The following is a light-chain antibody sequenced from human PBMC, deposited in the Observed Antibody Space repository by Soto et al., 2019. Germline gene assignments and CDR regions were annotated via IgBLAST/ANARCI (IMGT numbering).Light chain of an antibody. Sequence: EIVLTQSPVTLSLSPGERATLSCRASQSINNYLAWYQQKPGQPPRLLIYDASNRATAIPVRFSGSGSGTDSTPTISSLEPEDSAVYYCQYRGIWPPGATFGGGTKVEIK. J-gene: IGKJ4*01. CDR1: QSINNY. V-gene: IGKV3-11*01. CDR3: QYRGIWPPGAT. CDR2: DAS.